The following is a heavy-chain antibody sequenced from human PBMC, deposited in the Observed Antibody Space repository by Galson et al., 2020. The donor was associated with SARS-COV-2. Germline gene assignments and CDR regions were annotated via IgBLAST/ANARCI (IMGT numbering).Heavy chain of an antibody. V-gene: IGHV3-74*01. CDR2: IYSEGSSP. J-gene: IGHJ4*02. CDR1: GFTFSSYW. CDR3: ARGDMGNDYFDY. Sequence: GGSLRLSCAASGFTFSSYWMPWVRQAPGKGLVWVSRIYSEGSSPRYADSVKGRFTISGDNAKNTLYLQMNSLRAEDTAVYYCARGDMGNDYFDYWGQGTLVTVSS. D-gene: IGHD7-27*01.